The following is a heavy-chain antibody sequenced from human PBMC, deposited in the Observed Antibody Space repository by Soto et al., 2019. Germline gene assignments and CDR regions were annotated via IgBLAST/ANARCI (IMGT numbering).Heavy chain of an antibody. D-gene: IGHD3-3*01. V-gene: IGHV1-69*13. Sequence: SVKVSCKASGGTFSSYAISWGRQAPGQGLEWMGGIIPIFGTANYAQKFQGRVTITADDSTSTAYMELSSLRSEDTAVSYCARQYDFWSGPFDYWGQGTLVTVSS. CDR2: IIPIFGTA. CDR1: GGTFSSYA. J-gene: IGHJ4*02. CDR3: ARQYDFWSGPFDY.